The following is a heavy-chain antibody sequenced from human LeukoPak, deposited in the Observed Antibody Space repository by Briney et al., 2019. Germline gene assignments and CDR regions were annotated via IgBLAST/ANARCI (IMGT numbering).Heavy chain of an antibody. V-gene: IGHV4-61*02. CDR1: GGSISSGSYY. D-gene: IGHD3-3*01. Sequence: SETLSLTCTVSGGSISSGSYYWSWIRQPAGKGLEWIGRIYTSGSTNYNPSLKSRVTISVDTSKNQFSLKLSSVTAADTAVYYCARAHLRFLERQGRGGVFDYWGQGTLVTVSS. J-gene: IGHJ4*02. CDR3: ARAHLRFLERQGRGGVFDY. CDR2: IYTSGST.